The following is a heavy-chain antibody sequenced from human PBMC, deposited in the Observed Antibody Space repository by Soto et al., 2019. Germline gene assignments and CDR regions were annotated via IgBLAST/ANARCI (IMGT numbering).Heavy chain of an antibody. CDR2: FDADNGAA. CDR1: GYTLTELS. CDR3: ARGQRYSSSDY. J-gene: IGHJ4*02. D-gene: IGHD6-6*01. Sequence: ASVKVSCKVSGYTLTELSMHWVRQAPGKGLEWMGVFDADNGAASYAQNFQGRVTMTVDTSSSTAYMELRSLTYDDTAVYYCARGQRYSSSDYWGQGTQVTVSS. V-gene: IGHV1-24*01.